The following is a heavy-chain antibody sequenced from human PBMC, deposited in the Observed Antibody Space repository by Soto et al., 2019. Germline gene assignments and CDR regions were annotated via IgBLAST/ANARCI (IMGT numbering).Heavy chain of an antibody. D-gene: IGHD3-3*02. V-gene: IGHV4-39*01. CDR1: EGSISSSSYY. CDR3: ASPKIAFYNWFDP. Sequence: SETLCLTCTVSEGSISSSSYYWSWNRQPPGKGLEWIGSIYYSGSTYYNPSLKSRVTISVDTSKNQFSLKLSSVTAADTAVYYCASPKIAFYNWFDPWGQGTLVTVSS. J-gene: IGHJ5*02. CDR2: IYYSGST.